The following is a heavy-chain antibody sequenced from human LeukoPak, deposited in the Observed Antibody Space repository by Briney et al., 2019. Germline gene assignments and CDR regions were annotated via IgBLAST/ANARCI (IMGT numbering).Heavy chain of an antibody. J-gene: IGHJ4*02. Sequence: GGSLRLSCAASGFTFSSYSMNWVRQAPGKGLEWVSSISSSSSYIYYADSVKGRFTISRDNAKNSLYLQMNSLRAEDTAVYYCAGGIGNYLPIDYWGQGTLATVSS. D-gene: IGHD4-11*01. CDR3: AGGIGNYLPIDY. CDR1: GFTFSSYS. V-gene: IGHV3-21*01. CDR2: ISSSSSYI.